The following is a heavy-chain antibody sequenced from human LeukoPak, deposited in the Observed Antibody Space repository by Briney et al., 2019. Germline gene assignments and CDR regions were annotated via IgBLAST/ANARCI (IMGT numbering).Heavy chain of an antibody. CDR1: GYTFTSYG. V-gene: IGHV1-69*05. CDR2: IIPIFGTA. D-gene: IGHD5-18*01. CDR3: ARGSYGPDY. Sequence: PVKVSCKASGYTFTSYGISWLRQAPGQGLEWMGGIIPIFGTANYAQKFQGRVTITTDESTSTAYMELSSLRSEDTAVYYCARGSYGPDYWGQGTLVTVSS. J-gene: IGHJ4*02.